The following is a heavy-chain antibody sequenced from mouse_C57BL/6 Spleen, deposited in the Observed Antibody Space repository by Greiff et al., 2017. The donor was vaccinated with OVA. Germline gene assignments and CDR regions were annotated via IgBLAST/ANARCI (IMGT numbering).Heavy chain of an antibody. CDR1: GYAFSSSW. CDR2: IYPGGGGT. V-gene: IGHV1-82*01. D-gene: IGHD1-1*01. Sequence: QVQLQQSGPELVKPGASVKISCKASGYAFSSSWMNWVKQRPGKGLEWIGRIYPGGGGTNYNGKFKGKATLTTDKSSSTAYMQLSSLTSEDSAVYYCAETVEASFAYWGQGTLVTVSA. J-gene: IGHJ3*01. CDR3: AETVEASFAY.